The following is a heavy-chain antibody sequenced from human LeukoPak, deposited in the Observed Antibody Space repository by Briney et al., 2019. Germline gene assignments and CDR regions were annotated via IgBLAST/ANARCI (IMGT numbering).Heavy chain of an antibody. CDR1: GFTFSSYW. D-gene: IGHD3-22*01. CDR3: ARLDYYDSSGRYYYGMDV. CDR2: IKLDGSEE. Sequence: GGSLRLSCAASGFTFSSYWMSWVRQAPGKGLEWVASIKLDGSEENYVDSVKGRFTISRDNAENSLYLQLNSLRAEDTAVFYCARLDYYDSSGRYYYGMDVWGQGTTVTVSS. J-gene: IGHJ6*02. V-gene: IGHV3-7*01.